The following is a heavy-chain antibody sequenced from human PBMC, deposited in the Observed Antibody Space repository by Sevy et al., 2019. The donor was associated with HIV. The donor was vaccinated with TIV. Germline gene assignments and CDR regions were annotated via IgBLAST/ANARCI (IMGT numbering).Heavy chain of an antibody. CDR3: AREGSGAYYGSGSYYSPYYYYGMDV. CDR1: GFTFSSYS. V-gene: IGHV3-21*01. CDR2: ISSSSSYI. D-gene: IGHD3-10*01. J-gene: IGHJ6*02. Sequence: GGSLRLSCAASGFTFSSYSMNWVRQAPGKGLEWVSSISSSSSYIYDADSVKGRFTISRDNAKNSLYLQMNSLIAEDTAVYYCAREGSGAYYGSGSYYSPYYYYGMDVWGQGTTVTVSS.